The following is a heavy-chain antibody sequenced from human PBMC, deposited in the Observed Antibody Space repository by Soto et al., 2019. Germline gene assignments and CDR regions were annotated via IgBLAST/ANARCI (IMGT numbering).Heavy chain of an antibody. Sequence: QVQLVESGGGVVQPGTSLRLSCAASGITFSSYAMHWVRQAPGKGLEWVAVISYDGNNKYYGDSVKGRFTISRDNSKNTLYLQMNSLRAEDTAVYYCARLGGWLQREYYFDYWGQGTLVTVSS. D-gene: IGHD5-12*01. CDR2: ISYDGNNK. CDR1: GITFSSYA. J-gene: IGHJ4*02. V-gene: IGHV3-30-3*01. CDR3: ARLGGWLQREYYFDY.